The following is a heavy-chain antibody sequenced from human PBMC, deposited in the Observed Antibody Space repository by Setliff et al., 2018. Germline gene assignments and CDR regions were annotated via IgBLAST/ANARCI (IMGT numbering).Heavy chain of an antibody. D-gene: IGHD1-26*01. J-gene: IGHJ6*03. V-gene: IGHV3-30*02. CDR3: AKGDSGSYRDYYYMDV. Sequence: GESLRFSCAASGFTFSSYGMHWVRQAPGKGLEWVAVIWYDGSNKYYADSVKGRFTISRDNSKNTLYLQMNSLRAEDTAVYYCAKGDSGSYRDYYYMDVWGKGTTGTVSS. CDR2: IWYDGSNK. CDR1: GFTFSSYG.